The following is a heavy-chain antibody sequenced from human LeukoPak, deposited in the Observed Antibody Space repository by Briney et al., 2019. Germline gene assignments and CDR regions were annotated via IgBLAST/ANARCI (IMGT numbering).Heavy chain of an antibody. CDR3: AKASSGWYDFDS. D-gene: IGHD6-19*01. Sequence: PSETLSLTCTVSGGSISSYYWSWVRQAPGKGLEWVSAISGSGGTTYYADSVKGRFTISRDESKNTLYLQMNSLRAEDTAVYYCAKASSGWYDFDSWGQGTLVTVSS. V-gene: IGHV3-23*01. J-gene: IGHJ4*02. CDR1: GGSISSYY. CDR2: ISGSGGTT.